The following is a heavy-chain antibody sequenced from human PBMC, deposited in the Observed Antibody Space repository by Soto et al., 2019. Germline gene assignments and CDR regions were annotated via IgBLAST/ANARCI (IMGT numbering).Heavy chain of an antibody. CDR1: GFTFSSYA. J-gene: IGHJ6*02. D-gene: IGHD6-13*01. CDR2: ISGSGGST. CDR3: ANLPPIQQQLGNYYYYGMDV. Sequence: PGGSLRLSCAASGFTFSSYAMSWVRQAPGKGLERFSVISGSGGSTYYADSVKGRFTISRDNSKNTLYLQMNSLRAEDTAVYYCANLPPIQQQLGNYYYYGMDVWGQGTTVTVSS. V-gene: IGHV3-23*01.